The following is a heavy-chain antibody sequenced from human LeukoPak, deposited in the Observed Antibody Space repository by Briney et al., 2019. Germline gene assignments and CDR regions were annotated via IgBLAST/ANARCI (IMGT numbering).Heavy chain of an antibody. CDR2: MNPNSGNT. J-gene: IGHJ6*02. D-gene: IGHD6-6*01. CDR1: GYTFTSYD. V-gene: IGHV1-8*01. CDR3: ARANEQLVRYGMDV. Sequence: ASVKVSCKASGYTFTSYDINWVRQATGQGLEWMGWMNPNSGNTGYAQKFQGRVTMTRNTSISTAYMELSSLRSVDTAVYYCARANEQLVRYGMDVWGQGTTVTVSS.